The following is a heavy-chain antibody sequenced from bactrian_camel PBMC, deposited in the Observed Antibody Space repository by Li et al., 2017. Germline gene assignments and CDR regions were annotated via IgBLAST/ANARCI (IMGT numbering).Heavy chain of an antibody. CDR1: GATQDIGC. D-gene: IGHD3*01. CDR2: IDSDGIT. Sequence: VQLVESGGGSVQAGGSLRLSCVASGATQDIGCMGWFRQVPGLEREGIGSIDSDGITTYADSLKARFTISRDNAKNMLYLQMNSLKPEDTAMYYCTKDRSYGTRNWVQSTRGQGTQVTVS. J-gene: IGHJ4*01. V-gene: IGHV3S53*01. CDR3: TKDRSYGTRNWVQST.